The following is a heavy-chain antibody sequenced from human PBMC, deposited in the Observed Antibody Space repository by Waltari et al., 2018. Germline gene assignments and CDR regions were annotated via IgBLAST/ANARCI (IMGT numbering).Heavy chain of an antibody. J-gene: IGHJ4*02. CDR1: GFPFSSDS. CDR2: ISSSSSYI. CDR3: ARDWAVAGTAVDY. D-gene: IGHD6-19*01. V-gene: IGHV3-21*01. Sequence: EVQLVESGGGLVKPGGSLRLSCQASGFPFSSDSMNWVRQAPGKGLEWVSSISSSSSYIYYADSVKGRFTISRDNAKNSLYLQMNSLRAEDTAVYYCARDWAVAGTAVDYWGQGTLVTVSS.